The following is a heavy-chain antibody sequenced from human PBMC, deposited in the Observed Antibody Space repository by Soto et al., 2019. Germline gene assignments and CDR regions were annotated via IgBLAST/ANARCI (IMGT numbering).Heavy chain of an antibody. V-gene: IGHV3-23*01. D-gene: IGHD2-15*01. Sequence: PVGSLRLSCAASGFTLSSYAMSWVRQAPGKGLEWVSGISVSGGSKYYADSVKGRFTISRDNSKNTLYLQMNSLRAEDTAVYYCAKDRVSVVGYDAFDIWGQGTMVTVSS. CDR3: AKDRVSVVGYDAFDI. CDR2: ISVSGGSK. J-gene: IGHJ3*02. CDR1: GFTLSSYA.